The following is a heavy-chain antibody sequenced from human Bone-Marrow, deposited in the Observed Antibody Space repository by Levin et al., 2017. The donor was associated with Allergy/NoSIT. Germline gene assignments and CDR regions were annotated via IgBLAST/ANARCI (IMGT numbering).Heavy chain of an antibody. Sequence: PGGSLRLSCAASGFTFDTYALNWVRQAPGKGLEWVSIIDGSGGSTHYADSVKGRFTLSRDNSKNTVYLQMSSLRVEDTAVYYCAKSPGRHDFWSGYYPTATGVDYWGQGTLVTVS. V-gene: IGHV3-23*01. J-gene: IGHJ4*02. CDR3: AKSPGRHDFWSGYYPTATGVDY. D-gene: IGHD3-3*01. CDR1: GFTFDTYA. CDR2: IDGSGGST.